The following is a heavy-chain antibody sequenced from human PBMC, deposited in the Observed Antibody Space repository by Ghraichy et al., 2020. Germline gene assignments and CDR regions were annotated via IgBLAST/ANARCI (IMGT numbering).Heavy chain of an antibody. CDR2: IGSGSDT. Sequence: GSLRLSCVASGFPFSSYAMSWVRLAPGNGTEWVSTIGSGSDTHYADSVKGRFTISRDNSKNTLYLQMNSLTAEDTAIYYCAKPPGASAPNTRPFDCWGQGDLVTVSS. CDR3: AKPPGASAPNTRPFDC. V-gene: IGHV3-23*01. D-gene: IGHD1-1*01. J-gene: IGHJ4*02. CDR1: GFPFSSYA.